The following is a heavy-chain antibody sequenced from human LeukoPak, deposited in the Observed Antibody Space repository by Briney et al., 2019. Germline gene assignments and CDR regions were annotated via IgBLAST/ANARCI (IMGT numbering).Heavy chain of an antibody. CDR2: ISSSSSTI. D-gene: IGHD6-13*01. CDR3: AKDHGSSDWYYFDY. V-gene: IGHV3-48*01. Sequence: GGSLRLSCAASGFTFSSYSMNWVRQAPGKGLEWVSYISSSSSTIYYADSVKGRFTISRDNAKNSLYLQMNTLRADDTAVYYCAKDHGSSDWYYFDYWGQGTLVTVSS. J-gene: IGHJ4*02. CDR1: GFTFSSYS.